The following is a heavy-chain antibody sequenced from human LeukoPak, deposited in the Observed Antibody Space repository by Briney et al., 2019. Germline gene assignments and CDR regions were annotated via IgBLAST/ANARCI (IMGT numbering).Heavy chain of an antibody. V-gene: IGHV5-51*01. D-gene: IGHD6-19*01. CDR2: IYPGDADP. CDR3: ARQDKVAVAGRTGFGY. J-gene: IGHJ4*02. Sequence: GESLQISCKGSGCIFTSYWIGWGRQMPRKGLEGVGIIYPGDADPRYSPSFQGQVTISADKSISTAYLQWSSLKASDTAMYDCARQDKVAVAGRTGFGYWGQGTLVTVSS. CDR1: GCIFTSYW.